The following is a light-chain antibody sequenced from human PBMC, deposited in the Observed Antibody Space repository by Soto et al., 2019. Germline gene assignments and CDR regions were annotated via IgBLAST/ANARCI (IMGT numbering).Light chain of an antibody. V-gene: IGKV3-20*01. J-gene: IGKJ1*01. CDR3: QQYDTLSAT. CDR2: GAS. CDR1: QTVSSSY. Sequence: EIVLTQSPGTLSLSPGERATLSCRSSQTVSSSYLAWYQQKPGQAPRLLIYGASRRATGIPDRFSGSGSGTDFTLTISGLEPVDFAVYYCQQYDTLSATFGQETKVDIK.